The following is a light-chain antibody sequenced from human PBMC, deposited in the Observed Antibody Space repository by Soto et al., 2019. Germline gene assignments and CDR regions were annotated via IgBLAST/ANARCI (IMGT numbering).Light chain of an antibody. CDR1: QSVSSN. J-gene: IGKJ5*01. Sequence: EIVMTQSPATLSVSPGERATLSCRASQSVSSNLAWYQQKPGQAPRLLIYGASRRATGIPDRFSGSGSGTDFTLTISRLEPEDLAVYYCQQRSFWPITFGQGTRLEIK. CDR2: GAS. V-gene: IGKV3D-20*02. CDR3: QQRSFWPIT.